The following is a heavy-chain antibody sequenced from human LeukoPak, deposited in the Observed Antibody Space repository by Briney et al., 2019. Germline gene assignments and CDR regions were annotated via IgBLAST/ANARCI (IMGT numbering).Heavy chain of an antibody. CDR3: ARDRDYDYVWGSYRGNAFDI. Sequence: SVKVSCKASGYTFTSYGISWVRQAPGQGLEWMGGIIPILGIANYAQKFQGRVTITADKSTSTAYMELSSLRSEDTAVYYCARDRDYDYVWGSYRGNAFDIWGQGTMVTVSS. D-gene: IGHD3-16*02. J-gene: IGHJ3*02. CDR1: GYTFTSYG. V-gene: IGHV1-69*10. CDR2: IIPILGIA.